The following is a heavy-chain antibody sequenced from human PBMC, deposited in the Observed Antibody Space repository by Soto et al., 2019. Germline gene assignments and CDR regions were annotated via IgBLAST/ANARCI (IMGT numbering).Heavy chain of an antibody. J-gene: IGHJ4*02. D-gene: IGHD3-22*01. V-gene: IGHV1-8*01. Sequence: ASVKVSCKASGYTFTSYDINWVRQATGQGLEWMGWMNPNSGNTGYAQKFQGRVTMARNTSISTAYMELSSLRSEDTAVYYCARVTKPYYYDSSGYYLQSYYFDYWGQGTLVTVSS. CDR3: ARVTKPYYYDSSGYYLQSYYFDY. CDR2: MNPNSGNT. CDR1: GYTFTSYD.